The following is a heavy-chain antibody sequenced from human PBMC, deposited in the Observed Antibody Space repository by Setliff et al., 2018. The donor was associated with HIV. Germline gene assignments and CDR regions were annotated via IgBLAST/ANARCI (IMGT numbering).Heavy chain of an antibody. Sequence: GESLKISCKGSGYRFASYWIGWVRQMPGKGLEWMGIIYPGDSATRYSPSFHGQVSFFADKSISTAYLQWSSLKASDTAIYYCATSDYGGGSGHFQRWGQGTLVTVSS. CDR2: IYPGDSAT. D-gene: IGHD4-17*01. J-gene: IGHJ1*01. V-gene: IGHV5-51*01. CDR1: GYRFASYW. CDR3: ATSDYGGGSGHFQR.